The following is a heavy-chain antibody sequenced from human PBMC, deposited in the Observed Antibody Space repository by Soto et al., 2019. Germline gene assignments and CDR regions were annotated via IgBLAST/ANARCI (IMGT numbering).Heavy chain of an antibody. Sequence: EVQLLESGGGLVQPGGYLRLSCAASRFTFSSYAMSWVRQAPGKGLEWVSSISVSGGSTYYADSVKGRFTIPRENSQNTLYLQMNSLRADDTAVYYCAKDGYSITRNKPLDYWGQGTLVTVSS. CDR1: RFTFSSYA. CDR3: AKDGYSITRNKPLDY. CDR2: ISVSGGST. V-gene: IGHV3-23*01. J-gene: IGHJ4*02. D-gene: IGHD2-2*01.